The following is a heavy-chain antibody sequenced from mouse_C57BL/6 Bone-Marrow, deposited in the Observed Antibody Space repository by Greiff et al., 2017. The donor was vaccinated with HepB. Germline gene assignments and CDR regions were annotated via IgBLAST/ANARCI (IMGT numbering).Heavy chain of an antibody. J-gene: IGHJ3*01. V-gene: IGHV5-4*01. D-gene: IGHD2-3*01. CDR1: GFTFSSYA. Sequence: VQLVESGGGLVKPGGSLKLSCAASGFTFSSYAMSWVRQTPEKRLEWVATISDGGSYTYYPDNVKGRFTISRDNAKNNLYLQMSHLKSEDTAMYYCARDRGLLLAWFAYWGQGTLVTVSA. CDR3: ARDRGLLLAWFAY. CDR2: ISDGGSYT.